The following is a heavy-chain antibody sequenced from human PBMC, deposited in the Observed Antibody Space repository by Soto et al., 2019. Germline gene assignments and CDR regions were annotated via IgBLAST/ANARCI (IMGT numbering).Heavy chain of an antibody. J-gene: IGHJ3*02. CDR1: GFTLSNYA. CDR3: AKDRDDIGMVDAFEI. D-gene: IGHD2-15*01. V-gene: IGHV3-23*01. Sequence: EMQLLESGGDLVQPGGSLRLSCAASGFTLSNYAITWVRQAPGKGLEYISVISGSGVATDYANSMKGRFTISRDNSKNTLYLQMNSLRAEDTAVYYCAKDRDDIGMVDAFEIWGQGTMVTVSS. CDR2: ISGSGVAT.